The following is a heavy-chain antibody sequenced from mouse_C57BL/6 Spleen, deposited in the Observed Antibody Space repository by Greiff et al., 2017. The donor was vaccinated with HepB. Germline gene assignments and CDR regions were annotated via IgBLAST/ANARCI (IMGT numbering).Heavy chain of an antibody. D-gene: IGHD6-1*01. Sequence: EVQLLESGGDLVKPGGSLKLSCAASGFTFSSYGMSWVRQTPDKRLEWVATISSGGSYTYYPDSVKGRFTISRDNAKNTLYLQMSSLKSEDTAMYYCARHAGPLYAMDYWGQGTSVTVAS. J-gene: IGHJ4*01. CDR3: ARHAGPLYAMDY. CDR2: ISSGGSYT. CDR1: GFTFSSYG. V-gene: IGHV5-6*01.